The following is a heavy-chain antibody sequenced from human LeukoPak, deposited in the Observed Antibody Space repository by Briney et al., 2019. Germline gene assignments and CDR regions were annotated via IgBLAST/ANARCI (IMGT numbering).Heavy chain of an antibody. Sequence: GGSLRLSCAASGFTFSSYGMHWVRRAPGKGLEWVAFIRYDGSNKYYADSVKGRFTISRDNSKNTLYLQMNSLRAEDTAVYYCAKENTFYYYGSGNPGYWGQGTLVTVSS. V-gene: IGHV3-30*02. CDR1: GFTFSSYG. D-gene: IGHD3-10*01. J-gene: IGHJ4*02. CDR3: AKENTFYYYGSGNPGY. CDR2: IRYDGSNK.